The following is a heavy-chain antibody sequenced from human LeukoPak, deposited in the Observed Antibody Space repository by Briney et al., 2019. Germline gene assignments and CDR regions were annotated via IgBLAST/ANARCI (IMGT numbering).Heavy chain of an antibody. J-gene: IGHJ4*02. CDR3: ARGQSIAARPIFPDY. CDR1: GYTFTSYD. Sequence: ASVRVSCKASGYTFTSYDINWVRQATGQGLEWMGWMNPNSGNTGYAQKFQGRVTMTRNTSISTAYMELSSLRSEDTAVYYCARGQSIAARPIFPDYWGQGTLVTVSS. V-gene: IGHV1-8*01. CDR2: MNPNSGNT. D-gene: IGHD6-6*01.